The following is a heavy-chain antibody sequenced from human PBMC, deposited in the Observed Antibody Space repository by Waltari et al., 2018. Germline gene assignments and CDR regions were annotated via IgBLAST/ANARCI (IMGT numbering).Heavy chain of an antibody. Sequence: QVQLVESGGGAVQPGRSLRLSCAATGFTFRSYAMHWVRQAPGKGLEWVAVISYNGNDKYYTDSVKGRFTISRDNSKNTLYLQMTSLRPEDTAVYYCAKVPGTSQLYYLDNWGQGTLVTVSS. CDR3: AKVPGTSQLYYLDN. J-gene: IGHJ4*02. CDR2: ISYNGNDK. V-gene: IGHV3-30*18. CDR1: GFTFRSYA. D-gene: IGHD1-1*01.